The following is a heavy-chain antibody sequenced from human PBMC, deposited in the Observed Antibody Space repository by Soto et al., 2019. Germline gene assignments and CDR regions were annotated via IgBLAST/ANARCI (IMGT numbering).Heavy chain of an antibody. J-gene: IGHJ6*02. CDR3: ERGVGFGYYYYHMDL. Sequence: PSETLSLTCTVSGDSVTSVSDYWSWIRQPPGKGLEWIGYIYYSGSADYNPSLGSRVTISIDTSKNQFSLKLTSVTAAETAVYYCERGVGFGYYYYHMDLWGQGTTVTVSS. CDR1: GDSVTSVSDY. V-gene: IGHV4-61*01. CDR2: IYYSGSA. D-gene: IGHD3-10*01.